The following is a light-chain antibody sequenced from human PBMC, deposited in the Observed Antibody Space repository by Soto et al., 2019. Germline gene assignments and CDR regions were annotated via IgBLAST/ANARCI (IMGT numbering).Light chain of an antibody. V-gene: IGLV2-11*01. Sequence: QSVLTQPRSVSGSPGQSVTISCTGTSSDVGGYSYVSWYQQHPGKAPKLTIYAVSERPSGVPDRFSGSKSGNTASLTISGLQAEDEADYYCCSYAGNYTDVFGTGTKVTVL. J-gene: IGLJ1*01. CDR3: CSYAGNYTDV. CDR1: SSDVGGYSY. CDR2: AVS.